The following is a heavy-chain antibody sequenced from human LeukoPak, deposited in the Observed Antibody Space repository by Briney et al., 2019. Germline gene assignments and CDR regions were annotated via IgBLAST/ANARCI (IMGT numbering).Heavy chain of an antibody. Sequence: GGPLRLSCAASGFTFSSYAMHWVRQAPGKGLEWVAVISYDGSNKYYADSVKGRFTISRDNSKNTLYLQMNSLRAEDTAVYYCARDNSPRRYYYDSSGYGFDYWGQGTLVTVSS. V-gene: IGHV3-30*01. CDR2: ISYDGSNK. CDR3: ARDNSPRRYYYDSSGYGFDY. J-gene: IGHJ4*02. CDR1: GFTFSSYA. D-gene: IGHD3-22*01.